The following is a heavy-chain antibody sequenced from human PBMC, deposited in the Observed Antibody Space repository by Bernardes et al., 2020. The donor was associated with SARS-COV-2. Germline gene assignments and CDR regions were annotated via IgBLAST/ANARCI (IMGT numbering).Heavy chain of an antibody. CDR1: GFTSSTYS. V-gene: IGHV3-7*05. Sequence: SLRPSCAGSGFTSSTYSMTWVRQAPGKGLEWVAITKKAGDDKYHLDSVRGRFTLSRDHAKNSLNLQMNSLRAEDTAVYDFASATPGNSLQDALDVWGQGTMVSVSS. J-gene: IGHJ3*01. D-gene: IGHD2-15*01. CDR3: ASATPGNSLQDALDV. CDR2: TKKAGDDK.